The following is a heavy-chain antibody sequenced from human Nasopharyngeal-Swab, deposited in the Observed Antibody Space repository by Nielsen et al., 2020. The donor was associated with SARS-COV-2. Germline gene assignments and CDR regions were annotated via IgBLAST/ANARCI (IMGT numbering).Heavy chain of an antibody. D-gene: IGHD5-18*01. J-gene: IGHJ5*02. CDR2: IATPTGHP. CDR3: VRDQAMARPNWFDP. CDR1: GYTFTRYA. V-gene: IGHV7-4-1*02. Sequence: ASVKVSCKASGYTFTRYAINWLRQAPGQGPEWMGWIATPTGHPTYAQGFTGRFVFSLDTSVATAYLHINSLKTEDTAIYYCVRDQAMARPNWFDPWGQGTLGTVSS.